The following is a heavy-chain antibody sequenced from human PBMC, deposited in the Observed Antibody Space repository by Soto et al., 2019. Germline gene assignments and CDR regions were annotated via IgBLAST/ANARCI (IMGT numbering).Heavy chain of an antibody. CDR2: INAGNGNT. CDR1: GYTFTSYA. J-gene: IGHJ4*02. Sequence: NSWASVKVSCKASGYTFTSYAMHWVRQAPGQRLEWMGWINAGNGNTKYSQKFQGRVTFTRDTSAGTVYMQLSRLTSEDTAVYYCARDDSGFSGSHYIDYFNYWGQGALVTVSS. CDR3: ARDDSGFSGSHYIDYFNY. V-gene: IGHV1-3*01. D-gene: IGHD1-26*01.